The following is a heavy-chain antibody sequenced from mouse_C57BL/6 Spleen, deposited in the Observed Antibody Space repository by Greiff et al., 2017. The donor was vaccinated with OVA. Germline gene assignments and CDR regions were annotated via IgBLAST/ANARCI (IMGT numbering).Heavy chain of an antibody. CDR1: GHTFTSYW. D-gene: IGHD1-1*01. V-gene: IGHV1-61*01. J-gene: IGHJ3*01. CDR3: ARSPYGSVLDY. Sequence: QVQLQQPGAELVRPGSSVKLSCKASGHTFTSYWMHWVKQRPGKGLEWIGNIHPSDSATNYNQKFKDKATLAVDKSSSTAYMQLNSLTSEDSAVYYCARSPYGSVLDYWGQGTLVTVSA. CDR2: IHPSDSAT.